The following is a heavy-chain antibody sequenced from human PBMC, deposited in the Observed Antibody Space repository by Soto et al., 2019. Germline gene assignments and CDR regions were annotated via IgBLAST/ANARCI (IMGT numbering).Heavy chain of an antibody. Sequence: QVQLVQSGAEVKKPGSSVKVSCKASGGTFSSYAISWVRQAPGQGLEWMGGIIPIFGTANYAQKFQGRVTITADESTSTAYMELSSLRSQDTAVYYSARGENEWLVKGGAFDYWGQGTLVTVSS. CDR1: GGTFSSYA. D-gene: IGHD6-19*01. CDR3: ARGENEWLVKGGAFDY. V-gene: IGHV1-69*01. J-gene: IGHJ4*02. CDR2: IIPIFGTA.